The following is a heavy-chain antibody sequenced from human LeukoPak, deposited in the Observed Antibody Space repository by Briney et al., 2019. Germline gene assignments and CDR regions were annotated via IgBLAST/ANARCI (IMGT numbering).Heavy chain of an antibody. D-gene: IGHD6-13*01. CDR2: INHSGST. Sequence: SQTRSLTSAVYGGSFSGYYWSWIRQPPGKGLEWIGEINHSGSTNYNPSFKSRGTITVETSKNQLSLKLSALPTSDTAVYYCALRRTMYSRSWDGDNYDADNGMDVGGQGTTVAASS. V-gene: IGHV4-34*01. CDR3: ALRRTMYSRSWDGDNYDADNGMDV. J-gene: IGHJ6*02. CDR1: GGSFSGYY.